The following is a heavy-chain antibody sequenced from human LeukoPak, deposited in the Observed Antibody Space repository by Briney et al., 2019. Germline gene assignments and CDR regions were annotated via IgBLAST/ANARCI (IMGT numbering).Heavy chain of an antibody. CDR2: IYSAGNT. CDR1: AFTVSGNY. Sequence: PGGSLRLSCAASAFTVSGNYMSWVRQAPGKGLEWVSAIYSAGNTYYADSVKGRFTISRDNSKNTLYLQMNSLRAEDTAVYYCASSYCGGTPCYDHYWGHGTLVTASS. J-gene: IGHJ4*01. V-gene: IGHV3-53*01. D-gene: IGHD2-21*01. CDR3: ASSYCGGTPCYDHY.